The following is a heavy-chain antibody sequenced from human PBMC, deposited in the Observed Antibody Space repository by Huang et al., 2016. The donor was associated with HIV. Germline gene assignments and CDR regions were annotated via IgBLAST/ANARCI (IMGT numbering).Heavy chain of an antibody. CDR3: AKRGGAWGSPYAFDL. J-gene: IGHJ3*01. D-gene: IGHD3-16*01. V-gene: IGHV1-69*13. CDR2: IIPRFGTR. Sequence: QVQLVQSGAEVRKPGSSVKVSCRASGGSFNNFGINWVRQAPGQGLEWMGGIIPRFGTRNDAQRVQGRVTITADETTGVVYMELSSLRSDDTAVYFCAKRGGAWGSPYAFDLWGPGTMVTVSS. CDR1: GGSFNNFG.